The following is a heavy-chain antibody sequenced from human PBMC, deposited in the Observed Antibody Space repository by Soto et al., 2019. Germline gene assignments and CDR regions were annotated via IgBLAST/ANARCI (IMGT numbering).Heavy chain of an antibody. J-gene: IGHJ4*02. CDR1: GGSISSGGYY. Sequence: KPSETLSLTCTVSGGSISSGGYYWSWIRQHPGKGLEWIGYIYYSGSTYYNPSLKSRVTISVDTSKNQFSLKLSSVTAADTAVYYCARVSMISVYFDYWGQGTLVTVSS. CDR2: IYYSGST. D-gene: IGHD3-16*01. CDR3: ARVSMISVYFDY. V-gene: IGHV4-31*03.